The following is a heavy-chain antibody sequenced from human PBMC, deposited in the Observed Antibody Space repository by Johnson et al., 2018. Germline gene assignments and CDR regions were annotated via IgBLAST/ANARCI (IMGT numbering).Heavy chain of an antibody. CDR2: LSYDGSDK. Sequence: QVQLVQSGGGVVQPGRSLRLSCVASGFTFSSYAMHWVRQAPGKGLEWVAILSYDGSDKFYADSVTGRFTISRDNSKETLYLQMNSLRVEETAVYYCAKVRSGWYETYYNYYYGMDVWGQGTMVTVSS. CDR1: GFTFSSYA. CDR3: AKVRSGWYETYYNYYYGMDV. J-gene: IGHJ6*02. D-gene: IGHD6-19*01. V-gene: IGHV3-30-3*01.